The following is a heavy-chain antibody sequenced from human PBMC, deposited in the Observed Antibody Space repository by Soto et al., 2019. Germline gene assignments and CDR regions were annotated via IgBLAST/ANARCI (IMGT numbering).Heavy chain of an antibody. J-gene: IGHJ5*02. V-gene: IGHV1-69*13. CDR2: IIPIFGTA. CDR3: ARGLGAPYNWFEP. Sequence: SVKISCKASGGTFSSYAISWVRQAPGQGLEWMGGIIPIFGTANYAQKFQGRVTITAEESTSTAYMELSSLRSEDTAVYYCARGLGAPYNWFEPWGQGTLVTVSS. CDR1: GGTFSSYA. D-gene: IGHD1-26*01.